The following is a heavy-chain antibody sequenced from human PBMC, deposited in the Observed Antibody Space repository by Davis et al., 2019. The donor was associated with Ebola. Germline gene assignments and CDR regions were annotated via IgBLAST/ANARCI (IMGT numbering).Heavy chain of an antibody. J-gene: IGHJ4*02. CDR1: GGSISSYY. CDR3: ASSAMVQGVVDY. CDR2: IYYSGST. V-gene: IGHV4-59*08. D-gene: IGHD3-10*01. Sequence: MPSETLSLTCTVSGGSISSYYWSWIRQPPGKGLEWIGYIYYSGSTNYNPSLKSRVTISVDTSKNQFSLKLSSVTAAGTAVYYCASSAMVQGVVDYWGQGTLVTVSS.